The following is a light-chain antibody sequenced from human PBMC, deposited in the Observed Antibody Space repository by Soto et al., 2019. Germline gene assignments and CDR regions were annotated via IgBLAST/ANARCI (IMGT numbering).Light chain of an antibody. CDR2: GAS. CDR1: QSVSSR. V-gene: IGKV3-15*01. CDR3: QQYNSWRWT. Sequence: TLSLSPGERATLSCRASQSVSSRLAWYQQKPGQAPRLLIYGASTRATGIPARFSGSGSGTEFTLIIISLQSEDSVVYYCQQYNSWRWTFGQGSMVDI. J-gene: IGKJ1*01.